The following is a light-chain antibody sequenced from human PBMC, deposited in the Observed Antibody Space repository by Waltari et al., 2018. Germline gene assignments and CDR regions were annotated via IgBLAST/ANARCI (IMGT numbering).Light chain of an antibody. Sequence: DIQMTQSPSSLSASVGDRVTIPCRASQGISNYLAWYQQKPGKVPKLLIYAASTLQSGVPSRFSGSTSGTDFTLTISSLQPEDVATYYRQKDNSAPRTFGQGTKVEIK. CDR3: QKDNSAPRT. CDR1: QGISNY. J-gene: IGKJ1*01. CDR2: AAS. V-gene: IGKV1-27*01.